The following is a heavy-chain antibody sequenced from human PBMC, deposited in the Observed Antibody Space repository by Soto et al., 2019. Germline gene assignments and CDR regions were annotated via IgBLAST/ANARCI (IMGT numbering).Heavy chain of an antibody. J-gene: IGHJ5*02. CDR2: IIPIFGTA. D-gene: IGHD2-2*01. Sequence: QVQLVQSGAEVKKPGSSVKVSCKASGGTFSSYAISWVRQAPGQGLEWMGGIIPIFGTANYAQKFQGRVTVTADESTSTAYLELGSLRSEDTAVYYCASPPPYCSSTSCPNWFDPWGQGTLVTVSS. V-gene: IGHV1-69*01. CDR3: ASPPPYCSSTSCPNWFDP. CDR1: GGTFSSYA.